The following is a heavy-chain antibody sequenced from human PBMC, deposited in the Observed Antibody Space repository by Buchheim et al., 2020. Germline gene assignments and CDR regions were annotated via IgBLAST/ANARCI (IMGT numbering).Heavy chain of an antibody. CDR3: ARAAWGHVGGL. Sequence: QVQLVESGGGVIQPGRSLTLSCTTSGFTFSNYGMHWVRQAPGKGLEWVAVIWNDGNTKYYVESVKGRFTISRDISKNTVYLQMNSLRAEDTAVYYCARAAWGHVGGLWGQGTL. CDR2: IWNDGNTK. J-gene: IGHJ4*02. D-gene: IGHD3-16*01. V-gene: IGHV3-33*01. CDR1: GFTFSNYG.